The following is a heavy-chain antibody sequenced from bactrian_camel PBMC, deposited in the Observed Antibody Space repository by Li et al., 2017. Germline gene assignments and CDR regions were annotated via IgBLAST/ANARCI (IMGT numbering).Heavy chain of an antibody. J-gene: IGHJ6*01. CDR3: VGQRDTGY. V-gene: IGHV3S60*01. CDR1: GFTLADSD. CDR2: ISTNGPE. Sequence: VESGGSLNLSCTYYGFTLADSDMAWYRRRPGGGCELVSQISTNGPEYYLESVKGRFTISQSNAKNTVHLQMNSLKPKDTAAYYCVGQRDTGYWGQGTQVTVS.